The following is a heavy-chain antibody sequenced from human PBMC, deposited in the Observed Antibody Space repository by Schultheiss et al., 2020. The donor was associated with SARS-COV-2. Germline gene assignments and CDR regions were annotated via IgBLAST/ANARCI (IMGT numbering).Heavy chain of an antibody. CDR2: ISGSGGST. J-gene: IGHJ4*02. D-gene: IGHD1-26*01. Sequence: GESLKISCAASGFTFSSYAMSWVRQAPGKGLEWVSAISGSGGSTYYADSVKGRFTISRDNSKNTLYLQMNSLRAEDTAVYYCARDEEGATDFDYWGQGTLVTVSS. CDR3: ARDEEGATDFDY. CDR1: GFTFSSYA. V-gene: IGHV3-23*01.